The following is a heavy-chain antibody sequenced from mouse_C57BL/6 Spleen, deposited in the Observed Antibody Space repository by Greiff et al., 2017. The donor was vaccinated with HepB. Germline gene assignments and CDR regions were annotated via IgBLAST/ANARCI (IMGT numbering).Heavy chain of an antibody. CDR2: IDPETGGT. D-gene: IGHD2-2*01. CDR3: TRTYGYDDAMDY. CDR1: GYTFTDYE. Sequence: VQLVESGAELVRPGASVTLSCKASGYTFTDYEMHWVKQTPVHGLEWIGAIDPETGGTAYNQKFKGKAILTADKSSSTAYMELRSLTSEDSAVYYCTRTYGYDDAMDYWGQGTSVTVSS. V-gene: IGHV1-15*01. J-gene: IGHJ4*01.